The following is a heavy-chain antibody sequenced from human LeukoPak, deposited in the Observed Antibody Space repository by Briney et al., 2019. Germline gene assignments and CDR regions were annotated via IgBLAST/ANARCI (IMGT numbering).Heavy chain of an antibody. J-gene: IGHJ4*02. D-gene: IGHD2-2*02. CDR2: IYPGDSDT. CDR1: GYSFTSYW. Sequence: PGESLKISCKGSGYSFTSYWIGWVRQMPGKGLEWMGIIYPGDSDTRYSPSFQGQVTISADKSISTAYLQWSSLKASDTAMYYCARHHCSSTSCYTMDYWGQGTLVTVSS. V-gene: IGHV5-51*01. CDR3: ARHHCSSTSCYTMDY.